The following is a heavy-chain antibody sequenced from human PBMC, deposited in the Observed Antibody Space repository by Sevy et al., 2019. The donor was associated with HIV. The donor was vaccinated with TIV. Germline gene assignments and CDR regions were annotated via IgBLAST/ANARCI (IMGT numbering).Heavy chain of an antibody. CDR3: ARDPGYSSLDI. CDR1: GFSFTSTW. D-gene: IGHD6-13*01. V-gene: IGHV3-7*01. J-gene: IGHJ3*02. CDR2: IREDGGLK. Sequence: GGSLRLSCAASGFSFTSTWMAWVRQAPGKGLEWLANIREDGGLKNYADSVKGRFTISRDNAKNSLYLQMDSLSPEDTAVYYCARDPGYSSLDIWRQGTMVTVSS.